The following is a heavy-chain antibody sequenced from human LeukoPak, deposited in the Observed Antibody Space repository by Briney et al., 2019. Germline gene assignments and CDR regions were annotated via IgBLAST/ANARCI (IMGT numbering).Heavy chain of an antibody. CDR3: AKLSPYYHMDV. CDR1: GLSFSDYS. D-gene: IGHD1-1*01. Sequence: GGSLRLSCAASGLSFSDYSLTWIRQAPGKGPEWVSHITATGNIGYSADSVKGRFIISRDHAKNTLYLEMNSLRVEDTAVYYCAKLSPYYHMDVWGQGTTVIVSS. V-gene: IGHV3-11*04. J-gene: IGHJ6*03. CDR2: ITATGNIG.